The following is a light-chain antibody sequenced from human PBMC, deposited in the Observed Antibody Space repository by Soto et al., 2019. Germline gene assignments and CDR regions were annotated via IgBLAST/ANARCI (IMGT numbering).Light chain of an antibody. V-gene: IGLV2-14*03. CDR1: SSDVGGYNF. CDR2: EVS. CDR3: SSYTTGSTLV. J-gene: IGLJ1*01. Sequence: QSALTQPASVFGSPGQSITISCTGTSSDVGGYNFVSWYQQHPGKAPKLMIYEVSSRPSGVSNRFSGSKSGNTASLTISGLQPEDEADYYCSSYTTGSTLVFGTGTKLTVL.